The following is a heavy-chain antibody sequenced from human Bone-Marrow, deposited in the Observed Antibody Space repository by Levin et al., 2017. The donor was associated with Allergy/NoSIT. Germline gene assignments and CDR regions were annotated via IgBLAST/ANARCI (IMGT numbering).Heavy chain of an antibody. Sequence: GGSLRLSCAASGFIFSDYSMSWVRQAPGKGLEWLSYISAISPTISYADSVRGRFTISRDDAKNSLYLEMTSLRAEDTAVYYCARDPNVDTAMVVDYYYGLDVWGQGTTVTVSS. CDR3: ARDPNVDTAMVVDYYYGLDV. CDR1: GFIFSDYS. J-gene: IGHJ6*02. D-gene: IGHD5-18*01. V-gene: IGHV3-48*04. CDR2: ISAISPTI.